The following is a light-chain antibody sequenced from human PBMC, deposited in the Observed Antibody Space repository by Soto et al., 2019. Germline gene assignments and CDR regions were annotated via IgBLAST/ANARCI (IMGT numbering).Light chain of an antibody. V-gene: IGKV3-15*01. CDR2: GAS. CDR1: QSVSSN. Sequence: EIVMTQSPATLSVSPGERATLSCRASQSVSSNLAWYQQKVGQAPGLLIYGASTRATSIPARFSGSGSGTEFTLTISSLQSEDFAVYFCQQYNDWPLTFGGGTNVEIK. CDR3: QQYNDWPLT. J-gene: IGKJ4*01.